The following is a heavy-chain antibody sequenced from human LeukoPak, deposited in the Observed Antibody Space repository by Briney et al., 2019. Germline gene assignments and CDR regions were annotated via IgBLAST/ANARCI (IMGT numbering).Heavy chain of an antibody. Sequence: SVKVSCKASGGTFSSYAISWVRQAPGQGLEWMGRIIPILGIANCAQKFQGRVTITADKSTSTAYMELSSLRSEDTAVYYCARDPIGAAATGHPTDYWGQETLVTVSS. CDR2: IIPILGIA. CDR3: ARDPIGAAATGHPTDY. V-gene: IGHV1-69*04. CDR1: GGTFSSYA. D-gene: IGHD6-13*01. J-gene: IGHJ4*02.